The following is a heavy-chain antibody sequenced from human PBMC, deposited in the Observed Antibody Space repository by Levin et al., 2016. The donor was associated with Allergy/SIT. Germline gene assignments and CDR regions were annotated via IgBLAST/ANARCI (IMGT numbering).Heavy chain of an antibody. CDR3: AKDLGGYNYY. J-gene: IGHJ4*02. Sequence: GESLKISCEASGFTFSNSAMSWVRQAPGKGLEWVSSISGSGGSTYYADSVKGRFTISRDNSKNMLYLQMNSLRAEDTAIYYCAKDLGGYNYYWGQGTLVTVSS. CDR2: ISGSGGST. D-gene: IGHD5-24*01. CDR1: GFTFSNSA. V-gene: IGHV3-23*01.